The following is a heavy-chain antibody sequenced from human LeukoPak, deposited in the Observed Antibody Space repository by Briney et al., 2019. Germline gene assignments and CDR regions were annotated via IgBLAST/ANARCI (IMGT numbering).Heavy chain of an antibody. Sequence: GGSLRLSCAASGFTFSSYGMHWVRQAPGKGLEWVAVISYDGSNKYYADSVRGRLTISRDNSKNTLYLQMNSLRAEDTALYFCARDQRSSWYDFWGQGTLVTVSS. CDR1: GFTFSSYG. CDR2: ISYDGSNK. D-gene: IGHD1-26*01. V-gene: IGHV3-30*03. J-gene: IGHJ5*01. CDR3: ARDQRSSWYDF.